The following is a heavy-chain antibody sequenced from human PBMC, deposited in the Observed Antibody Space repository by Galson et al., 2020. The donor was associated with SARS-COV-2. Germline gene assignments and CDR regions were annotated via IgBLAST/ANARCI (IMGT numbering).Heavy chain of an antibody. D-gene: IGHD3-16*01. CDR1: GFTVSGNY. Sequence: LRLSCEAPGFTVSGNYMSWIRQAPGKGLEWVSVIYGATYYADSVKGRFTISRDNSKNTVYLQMENLRADDTAMYYCAKGRGFGIPFDSWGQGTLVTVSS. V-gene: IGHV3-53*01. CDR3: AKGRGFGIPFDS. CDR2: IYGAT. J-gene: IGHJ5*01.